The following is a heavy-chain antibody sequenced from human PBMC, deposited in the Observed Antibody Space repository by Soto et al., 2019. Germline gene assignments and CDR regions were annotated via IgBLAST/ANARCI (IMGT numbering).Heavy chain of an antibody. CDR1: GGSISSGGNY. Sequence: SETLSLTCSVSGGSISSGGNYWNWIRQHPGKGLEWIGYIYYSGSTCYNPSLKSRVTISVDTSKNQFSLKLSSVTAADTAVYYCARDPSIADFYGMDVWGQGTTVTVSS. D-gene: IGHD6-13*01. CDR2: IYYSGST. CDR3: ARDPSIADFYGMDV. J-gene: IGHJ6*02. V-gene: IGHV4-31*03.